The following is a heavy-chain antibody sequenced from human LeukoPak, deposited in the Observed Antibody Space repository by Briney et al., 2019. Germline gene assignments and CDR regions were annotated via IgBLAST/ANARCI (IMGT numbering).Heavy chain of an antibody. J-gene: IGHJ4*02. Sequence: GRSLRLSCAASGFTFSSYAMHWVRQAPGKGLEWVAVISYDGSNKYYADSVKGRFTISRDNSKNTLYLQMNSLRAEDTAVYYCARTGFGDLDYWGQGTLVTVSS. V-gene: IGHV3-30-3*01. CDR3: ARTGFGDLDY. D-gene: IGHD3-10*01. CDR1: GFTFSSYA. CDR2: ISYDGSNK.